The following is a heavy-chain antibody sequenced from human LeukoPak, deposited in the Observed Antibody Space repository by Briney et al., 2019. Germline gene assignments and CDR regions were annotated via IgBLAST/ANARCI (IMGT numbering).Heavy chain of an antibody. CDR3: TRHQYSSGPPFDY. V-gene: IGHV3-73*01. Sequence: GGSLRLSCAASKFTFSSYAISWVRQASGKGLEWVGRIRSKANSYATAYAASVKGRFTISRDDSKNTAYLQMNSLKTEDTAVYYCTRHQYSSGPPFDYWGQGTLVTVSS. CDR2: IRSKANSYAT. J-gene: IGHJ4*02. D-gene: IGHD6-19*01. CDR1: KFTFSSYA.